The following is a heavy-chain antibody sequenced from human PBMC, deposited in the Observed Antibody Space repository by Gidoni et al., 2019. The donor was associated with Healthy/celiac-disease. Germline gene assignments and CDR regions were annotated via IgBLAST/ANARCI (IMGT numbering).Heavy chain of an antibody. Sequence: QVRLVESGGGVVPPGRPLRLSSAASGFTFSSSGMHGVPQAPGKGLEWVAVISYEGSNKYQADAGKGRFTISRDNSKNTRYLQMNSRRAEDTAVYYGAKGGWDSQNAFDIWGQGTMVTVSS. CDR2: ISYEGSNK. J-gene: IGHJ3*02. D-gene: IGHD1-26*01. CDR1: GFTFSSSG. V-gene: IGHV3-30*18. CDR3: AKGGWDSQNAFDI.